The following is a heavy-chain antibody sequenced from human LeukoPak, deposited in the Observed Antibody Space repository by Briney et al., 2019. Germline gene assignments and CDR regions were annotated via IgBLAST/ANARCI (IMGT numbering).Heavy chain of an antibody. CDR2: MNPNSGNT. V-gene: IGHV1-8*01. CDR3: ARGLEGPLGVALLSYYYYMDV. J-gene: IGHJ6*03. CDR1: GYTFTSYD. D-gene: IGHD3-3*01. Sequence: ASVKDSCKASGYTFTSYDINWVRQATGQGLEWMGWMNPNSGNTGYAQKFQGRVTMTRNTSISTAYMELSSLRSEDTAVYYCARGLEGPLGVALLSYYYYMDVWGKGTTVTVSS.